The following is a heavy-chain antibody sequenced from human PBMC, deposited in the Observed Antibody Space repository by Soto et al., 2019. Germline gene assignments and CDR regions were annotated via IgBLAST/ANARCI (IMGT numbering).Heavy chain of an antibody. CDR1: GFSLSSSGVG. Sequence: QITLKESGPPLVEPTQTLTLTCSFSGFSLSSSGVGVGWLRQAPGKALECLGIIYWDNDRRYNPSLKKRLTLTKDASRNRVGVSLPYLEPVDPAAYYCAGRVPYSSDWGVGWFDTWGQGTLVAVS. D-gene: IGHD2-21*01. V-gene: IGHV2-5*02. CDR2: IYWDNDR. CDR3: AGRVPYSSDWGVGWFDT. J-gene: IGHJ5*02.